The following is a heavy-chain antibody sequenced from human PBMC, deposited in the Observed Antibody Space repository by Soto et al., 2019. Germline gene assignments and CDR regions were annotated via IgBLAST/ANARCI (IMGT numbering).Heavy chain of an antibody. CDR3: ARGSSSHNYYYYYYGMDV. J-gene: IGHJ6*02. CDR2: IDPSDSYT. CDR1: GYSFTGYW. D-gene: IGHD6-6*01. V-gene: IGHV5-10-1*01. Sequence: GESLKISCKGSGYSFTGYWISWVRQMPGKGLEWMGRIDPSDSYTNYSPSFQGHVTISADKSISTAYLQWSSLKASDTAMYYCARGSSSHNYYYYYYGMDVWGQGTTVTVSS.